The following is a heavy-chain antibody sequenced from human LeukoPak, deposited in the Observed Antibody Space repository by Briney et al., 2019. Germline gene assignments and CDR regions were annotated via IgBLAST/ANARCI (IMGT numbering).Heavy chain of an antibody. D-gene: IGHD2/OR15-2a*01. J-gene: IGHJ4*02. CDR1: GFSFSSLA. V-gene: IGHV3-23*01. CDR2: ITGSGGNT. Sequence: GGSLRLSCAASGFSFSSLAMSWVRQTPGKGLEWVSAITGSGGNTYYADSVKGRFTISRDNSKNTLYLQMNSLRVEDTAVYYCATRSYFGGQGTLVTVSS. CDR3: ATRSYF.